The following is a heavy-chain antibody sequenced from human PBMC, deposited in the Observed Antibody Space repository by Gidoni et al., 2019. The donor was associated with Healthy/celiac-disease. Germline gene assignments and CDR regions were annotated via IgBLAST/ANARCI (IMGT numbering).Heavy chain of an antibody. J-gene: IGHJ5*02. CDR2: IYYSGST. CDR3: ARAFTIFGWFDP. D-gene: IGHD3-3*01. Sequence: QLQLQESGPGLVKPSETLSLTCTVSGCSISSSSYYWGWIRQPPGKGLEWIGSIYYSGSTYYNPSLKSRVTISVDTSKNQFSLKLSSVTAADTAVYYCARAFTIFGWFDPWGQGTLVTVSS. CDR1: GCSISSSSYY. V-gene: IGHV4-39*01.